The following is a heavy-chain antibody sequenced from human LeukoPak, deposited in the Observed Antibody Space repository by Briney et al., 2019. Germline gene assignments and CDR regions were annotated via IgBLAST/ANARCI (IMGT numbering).Heavy chain of an antibody. J-gene: IGHJ5*02. V-gene: IGHV1-2*06. D-gene: IGHD6-19*01. CDR1: GYTFTGYY. CDR3: ARENRGSSGWYSSNWFDP. CDR2: INPNSGGT. Sequence: ASVKVSCKASGYTFTGYYMHWVRQAPGRGLEWMGRINPNSGGTNYAQKFQGRVTMTRDTSISTAYMELSRLRSDDTAVYYCARENRGSSGWYSSNWFDPWGQGTLVTVSS.